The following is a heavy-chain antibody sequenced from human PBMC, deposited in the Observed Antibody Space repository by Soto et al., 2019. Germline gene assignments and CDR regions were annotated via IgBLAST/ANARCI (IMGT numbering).Heavy chain of an antibody. CDR2: IIPIFGTA. J-gene: IGHJ3*02. CDR1: GGTFSSYA. V-gene: IGHV1-69*06. CDR3: ARPAYGGPLCWDAFDI. Sequence: QVQLVQSGAEVKKPGSSVKVSCKASGGTFSSYAISWVRQAPGQGLEWMGGIIPIFGTANYAQKFQGRVTITADKSTSTAYMELSSLRSEDTAVYYCARPAYGGPLCWDAFDIWGQGTMVTVSS. D-gene: IGHD2-21*01.